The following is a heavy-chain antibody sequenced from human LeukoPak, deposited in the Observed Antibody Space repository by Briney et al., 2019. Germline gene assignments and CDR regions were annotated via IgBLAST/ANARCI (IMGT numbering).Heavy chain of an antibody. Sequence: PSETLSLTCTVSGGSISSHYWSWIRQPPGKGLEWIGYIYYSGSINYNPSLKSRVTISVDTSKNQFSLKLSSVTAADTAVYYCARGRGPWYFDLWGRGTLVTVSS. J-gene: IGHJ2*01. CDR2: IYYSGSI. CDR1: GGSISSHY. CDR3: ARGRGPWYFDL. D-gene: IGHD3-10*01. V-gene: IGHV4-59*11.